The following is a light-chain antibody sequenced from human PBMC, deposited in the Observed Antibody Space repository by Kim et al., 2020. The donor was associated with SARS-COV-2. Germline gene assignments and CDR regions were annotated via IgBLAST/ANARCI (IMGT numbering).Light chain of an antibody. V-gene: IGLV1-47*01. CDR1: SSNIGSNY. Sequence: GQWVTLSCSGSSSNIGSNYVYWYQQLPGTAPQLLIYRNNQRPSGVPDRFSGSKSGTSASLAISGLRSEDEADYYCAARDDSLSAWVFGGGTQLTVL. CDR2: RNN. J-gene: IGLJ3*02. CDR3: AARDDSLSAWV.